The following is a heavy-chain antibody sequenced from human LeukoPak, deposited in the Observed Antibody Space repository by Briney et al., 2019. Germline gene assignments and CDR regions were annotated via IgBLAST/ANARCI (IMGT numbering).Heavy chain of an antibody. J-gene: IGHJ4*02. CDR1: GYTFTVYF. V-gene: IGHV1-2*02. CDR3: ARDLDYGSGSFSN. Sequence: ASVKVSCKASGYTFTVYFMHWVRQAPGQGLEWMGWINPNSGGTNYAQKFQGRVTMTRDTSISTAYMELSRLRSDDTAVYYCARDLDYGSGSFSNWGQGAIVTVSS. CDR2: INPNSGGT. D-gene: IGHD3-10*01.